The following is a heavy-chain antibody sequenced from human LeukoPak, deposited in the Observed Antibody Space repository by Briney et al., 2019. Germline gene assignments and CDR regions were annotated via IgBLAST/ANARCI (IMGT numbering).Heavy chain of an antibody. J-gene: IGHJ4*02. CDR2: IYPGDSDT. D-gene: IGHD7-27*01. CDR1: GYSFTSYW. V-gene: IGHV5-51*01. Sequence: GESLKISCKGSGYSFTSYWIGWVRQMPGKALKWMGIIYPGDSDTRYSPSFQGQVTISADKSISTAYLQWSSLKASDTAMYYCARYLPGASYYFDYWGQGTLVTVSS. CDR3: ARYLPGASYYFDY.